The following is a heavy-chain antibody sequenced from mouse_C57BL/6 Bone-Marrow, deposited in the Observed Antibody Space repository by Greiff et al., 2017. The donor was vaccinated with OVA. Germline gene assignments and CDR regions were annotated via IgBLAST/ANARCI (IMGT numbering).Heavy chain of an antibody. V-gene: IGHV14-1*01. CDR1: GFNIKDYY. Sequence: VHVKQSGAELVRPGASVKLSCTASGFNIKDYYMHWVKQRPEQGLEWIGRIDPEDGDTEYAPKFQGKAPMTADTSSNTAYLQLSSLTSEDTAVYYCTTLGEYYGRAAWFAYWGQGTLVTVSA. J-gene: IGHJ3*01. CDR2: IDPEDGDT. D-gene: IGHD1-1*01. CDR3: TTLGEYYGRAAWFAY.